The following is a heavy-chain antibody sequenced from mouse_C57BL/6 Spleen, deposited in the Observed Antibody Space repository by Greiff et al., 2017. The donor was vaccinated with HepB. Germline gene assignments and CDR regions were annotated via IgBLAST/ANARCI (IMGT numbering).Heavy chain of an antibody. CDR1: GFSLTSYG. D-gene: IGHD1-1*01. CDR2: IWSGGST. J-gene: IGHJ1*03. Sequence: QVQLQQSGPGLVQPSQSLSITCTVSGFSLTSYGVHWVRQSPGKGLEWLGVIWSGGSTDYNAAFISRLSISKDNSKSQVFFKMNSLQADDTAIYYCARRVTTVPYWYFDVWGTGTTVTVSS. CDR3: ARRVTTVPYWYFDV. V-gene: IGHV2-2*01.